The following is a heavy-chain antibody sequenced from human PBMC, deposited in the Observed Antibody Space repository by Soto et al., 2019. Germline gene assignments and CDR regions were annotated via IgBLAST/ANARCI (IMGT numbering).Heavy chain of an antibody. CDR1: GFTFSDYY. CDR2: ISGTGNSI. V-gene: IGHV3-11*04. J-gene: IGHJ6*03. Sequence: QVQLVESGGGLVKPGGSLRLSCAASGFTFSDYYVSWIRQAPGKGLECVSSISGTGNSIYYVDSAKGSFTVSTDKANNPLYLETNSLLAEQTAMYYCAREALTTVISPGYYSYDYLDVWGRGTTVTVSS. D-gene: IGHD4-17*01. CDR3: AREALTTVISPGYYSYDYLDV.